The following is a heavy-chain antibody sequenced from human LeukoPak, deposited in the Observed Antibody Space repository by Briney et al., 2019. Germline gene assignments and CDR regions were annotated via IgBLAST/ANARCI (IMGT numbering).Heavy chain of an antibody. D-gene: IGHD3-10*01. V-gene: IGHV5-51*01. CDR3: ARSYYGSGSYLSFDY. CDR2: IYPGDSDT. Sequence: GEALKISCEGSGYSFTSYWIGWMRQMPGKGLGWVGIIYPGDSDTRYSPSFQGQVTISADKSISTAYLQWSSLKASDTAMYYCARSYYGSGSYLSFDYWGQGTLVTVSS. CDR1: GYSFTSYW. J-gene: IGHJ4*02.